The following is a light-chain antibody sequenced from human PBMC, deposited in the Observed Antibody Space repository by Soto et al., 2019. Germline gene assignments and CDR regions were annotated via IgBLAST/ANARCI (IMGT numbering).Light chain of an antibody. Sequence: EFVLTQSPGTLSLSPGERATLSCRASQTVRNNYLAWYQQKPGQAPRLLIYDASNRATGIPARFSGSGSGTDFTLTISRLEPEDFAVYYCQQRSDWPTFGGGTKVDIK. V-gene: IGKV3D-20*02. CDR3: QQRSDWPT. CDR2: DAS. CDR1: QTVRNNY. J-gene: IGKJ4*01.